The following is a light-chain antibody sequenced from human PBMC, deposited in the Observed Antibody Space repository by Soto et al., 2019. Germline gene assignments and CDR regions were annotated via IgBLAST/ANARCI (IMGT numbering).Light chain of an antibody. CDR1: SSDVGGYNS. V-gene: IGLV2-14*03. CDR3: KSYTSRFTYV. J-gene: IGLJ1*01. CDR2: DVS. Sequence: QSVLTQPPSVSGAPGQRVTISCTGSSSDVGGYNSVSWYQHHPGKAPKLMIYDVSNRSSGVSSRFSGSKSDNTASLTISGLQADDEADYYCKSYTSRFTYVFGTGTKLTVL.